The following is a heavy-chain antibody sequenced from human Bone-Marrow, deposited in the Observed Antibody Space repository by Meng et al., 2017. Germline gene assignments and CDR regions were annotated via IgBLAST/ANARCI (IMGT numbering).Heavy chain of an antibody. V-gene: IGHV1-3*01. CDR3: ALRAYYYGMDV. CDR1: GYSFTSYW. CDR2: INAGNGNT. Sequence: ASVKVSCKGSGYSFTSYWIGWVRQMPGKGLEWMGWINAGNGNTKYSQKFQGRVTITRDTSASTAYMELSSLRSEDTAVYYCALRAYYYGMDVWGQGTTVTVSS. J-gene: IGHJ6*02.